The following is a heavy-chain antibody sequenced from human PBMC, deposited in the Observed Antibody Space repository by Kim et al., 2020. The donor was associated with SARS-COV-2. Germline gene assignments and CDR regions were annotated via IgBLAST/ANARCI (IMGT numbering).Heavy chain of an antibody. CDR3: AKGCPRGKMCARDV. J-gene: IGHJ6*02. V-gene: IGHV3-23*01. D-gene: IGHD3-10*01. Sequence: GGSLRLSCAASGFIFSNYAMRWVRQAPGKGLEWVSTISTIVGGTYYADSVKGRFTISRDNSKNTVYLEMNGLRAEDSAVYYCAKGCPRGKMCARDVWGQGTTVTVSS. CDR1: GFIFSNYA. CDR2: ISTIVGGT.